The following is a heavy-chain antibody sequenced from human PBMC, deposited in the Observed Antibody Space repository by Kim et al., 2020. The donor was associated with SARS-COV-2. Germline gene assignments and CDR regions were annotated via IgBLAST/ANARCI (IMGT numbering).Heavy chain of an antibody. J-gene: IGHJ2*01. CDR2: IKWNGAKK. V-gene: IGHV3-20*01. Sequence: GGSLRLSCAVSGFRFDDYGMRWVRRVPGKGLEWIAGIKWNGAKKDYAESVEGRFTISRDNAKNALYLQVNSLRAEDTAFYHCVQALTGYSDWYFDLWGRGTRVTVS. CDR3: VQALTGYSDWYFDL. CDR1: GFRFDDYG. D-gene: IGHD2-15*01.